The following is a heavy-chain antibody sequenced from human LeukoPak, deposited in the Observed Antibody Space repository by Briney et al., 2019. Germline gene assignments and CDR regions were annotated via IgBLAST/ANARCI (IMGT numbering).Heavy chain of an antibody. CDR2: ISWNSGSI. J-gene: IGHJ4*02. D-gene: IGHD3-3*01. CDR3: AREVTIFGVVIMDY. Sequence: GGSLRLSCAASGFTFDDYAMHWVRQAPGKGLEWVSCISWNSGSIGYADSVKGRFTISRDNAKNSLYLQMNSLRAEDTAVYYCAREVTIFGVVIMDYWGQGTLVTVSS. CDR1: GFTFDDYA. V-gene: IGHV3-9*01.